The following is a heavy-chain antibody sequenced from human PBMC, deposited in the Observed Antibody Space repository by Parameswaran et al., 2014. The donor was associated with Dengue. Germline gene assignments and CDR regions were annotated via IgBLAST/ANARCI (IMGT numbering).Heavy chain of an antibody. D-gene: IGHD3-22*01. CDR3: ARDGPYYSDSVYYYGMDV. J-gene: IGHJ6*02. V-gene: IGHV1-18*01. CDR2: ISAYNGDT. Sequence: SWVRQAPGQGLEWMGWISAYNGDTKYAQKFQGRVLMTTETSTSTAYLDLRSLRSDDTAVYYCARDGPYYSDSVYYYGMDVWGQGTTVTVSS.